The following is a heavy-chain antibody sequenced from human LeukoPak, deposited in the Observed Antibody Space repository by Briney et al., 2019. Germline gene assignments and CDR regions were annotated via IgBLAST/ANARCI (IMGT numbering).Heavy chain of an antibody. CDR2: INPNSGDT. J-gene: IGHJ6*03. D-gene: IGHD6-13*01. CDR3: ARDGAAAGTSSYYYYMDV. V-gene: IGHV1-2*07. CDR1: GYTFTGYY. Sequence: ASVKVSCKASGYTFTGYYMYWVRQAPGQGLEWMGWINPNSGDTNYAHKFQGRVTMTRDTSISTAYMELSRLRSDDTAVYYCARDGAAAGTSSYYYYMDVWGKGTTVTVPS.